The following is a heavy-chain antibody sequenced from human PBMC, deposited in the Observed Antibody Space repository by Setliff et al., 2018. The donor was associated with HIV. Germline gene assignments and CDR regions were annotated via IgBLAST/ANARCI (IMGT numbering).Heavy chain of an antibody. D-gene: IGHD1-26*01. Sequence: ASVKVSCKASGYTLTTFGISWVRQARGQGLEWMGWINTGTGNPMYAQGFRGRFVFSLDTSVSTAYLQITSLKTEDTAMYYCARVGSYWSTFDYWGQGALVTVS. CDR3: ARVGSYWSTFDY. J-gene: IGHJ4*02. CDR2: INTGTGNP. CDR1: GYTLTTFG. V-gene: IGHV7-4-1*02.